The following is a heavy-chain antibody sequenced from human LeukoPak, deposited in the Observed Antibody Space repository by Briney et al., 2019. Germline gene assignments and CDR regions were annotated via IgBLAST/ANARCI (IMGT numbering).Heavy chain of an antibody. V-gene: IGHV3-30*02. J-gene: IGHJ4*02. D-gene: IGHD1-26*01. CDR2: IRYDETKT. CDR3: AKSHLPNSYSGTYYCDY. CDR1: GFTFSSYG. Sequence: GGSLRLSCAASGFTFSSYGMHWDRQAPARGLEWLAFIRYDETKTFYGDSVKGRFTISRDNSKNTLYLQMNSLRAEDTAVYYCAKSHLPNSYSGTYYCDYWGQGTQLTVSS.